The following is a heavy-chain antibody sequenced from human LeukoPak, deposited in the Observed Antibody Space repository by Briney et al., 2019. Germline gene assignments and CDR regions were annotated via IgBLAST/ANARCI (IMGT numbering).Heavy chain of an antibody. Sequence: GGPLELPGQPLELSFSDKIMHGVRQAPGKGLGWVALIAHDGTYKHCADSVEGRFTISRDNSKNTLYLQMNSLRGEDTAVYYCASEVRPSEFDYWGQGTLVTVSS. CDR2: IAHDGTYK. J-gene: IGHJ4*02. CDR3: ASEVRPSEFDY. CDR1: ELSFSDKI. D-gene: IGHD1-26*01. V-gene: IGHV3-30-3*01.